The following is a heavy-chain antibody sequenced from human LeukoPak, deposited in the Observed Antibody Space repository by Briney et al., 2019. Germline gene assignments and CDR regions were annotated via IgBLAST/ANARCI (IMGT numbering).Heavy chain of an antibody. CDR3: ASTLRYFDWSHFDY. V-gene: IGHV3-23*01. CDR2: ISGSGGST. J-gene: IGHJ4*02. Sequence: GGSLRLSCAASGFTFSSYAMSWVRQAPGKGLEWVSAISGSGGSTYYADSVKGRFTISRDNSKNTLYLQMNSLRAEDTAVYYCASTLRYFDWSHFDYWGRGTLVTVSS. CDR1: GFTFSSYA. D-gene: IGHD3-9*01.